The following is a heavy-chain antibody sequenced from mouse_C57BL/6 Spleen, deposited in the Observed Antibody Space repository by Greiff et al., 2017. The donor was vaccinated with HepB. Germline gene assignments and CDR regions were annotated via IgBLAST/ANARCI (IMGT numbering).Heavy chain of an antibody. CDR1: GYAFSSYW. CDR2: IYPGDGDT. J-gene: IGHJ1*03. V-gene: IGHV1-80*01. CDR3: ARLGDGYPDWYFDV. D-gene: IGHD2-3*01. Sequence: QVQLQQSGAELVKPGASVKISCKASGYAFSSYWMNWVKQRPGKGLEWIGQIYPGDGDTNYNGKFKGKATLTADKSSSTAYMQLSSLTSEDSAVYFCARLGDGYPDWYFDVWGTGTTVTVSS.